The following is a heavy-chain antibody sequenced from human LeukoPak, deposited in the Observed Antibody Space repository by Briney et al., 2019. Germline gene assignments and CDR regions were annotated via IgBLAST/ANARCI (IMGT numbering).Heavy chain of an antibody. J-gene: IGHJ4*02. CDR2: INSDGSST. D-gene: IGHD4-17*01. CDR1: GFTFSSYW. CDR3: VNGYGDFPFDY. V-gene: IGHV3-74*01. Sequence: GGSLRPSCAASGFTFSSYWMHWVRQAPGKGLVWVSRINSDGSSTSYADSVKGRFTISRDNAKNTLYLQMNSLRAEDTAVYYCVNGYGDFPFDYWGQGTLVTVSS.